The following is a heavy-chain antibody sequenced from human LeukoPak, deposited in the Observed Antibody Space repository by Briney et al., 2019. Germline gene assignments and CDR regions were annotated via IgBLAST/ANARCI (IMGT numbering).Heavy chain of an antibody. V-gene: IGHV1-18*01. J-gene: IGHJ6*02. CDR1: GYTFTSYG. CDR2: ISGYKGNT. D-gene: IGHD3-22*01. Sequence: ASVKVSCKASGYTFTSYGISWVRQAPGQGLEWMGWISGYKGNTNYAQKLQGRVTMTTDTSSSTAYMELRSLRSDDTAVYYCARGYYDSGGYYYYYCGMDVWGQGTTVTVSS. CDR3: ARGYYDSGGYYYYYCGMDV.